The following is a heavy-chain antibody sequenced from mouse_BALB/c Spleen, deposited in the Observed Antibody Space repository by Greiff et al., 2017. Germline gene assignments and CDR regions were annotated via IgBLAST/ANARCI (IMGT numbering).Heavy chain of an antibody. CDR1: GFNIKDTY. CDR3: ARGGTTASYYAMDY. Sequence: EVKLQQSGAELVKPGASVKLSCTASGFNIKDTYMHWVKQRPEQGLEWIGRIDPANGNTKYDPKFQGKATITADTSSNTAYLQLSSLTSEDTAVYYCARGGTTASYYAMDYWGQGTSVTVSS. CDR2: IDPANGNT. D-gene: IGHD1-2*01. J-gene: IGHJ4*01. V-gene: IGHV14-3*02.